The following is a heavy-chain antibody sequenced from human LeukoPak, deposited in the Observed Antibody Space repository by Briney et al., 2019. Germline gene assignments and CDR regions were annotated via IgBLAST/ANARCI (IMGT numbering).Heavy chain of an antibody. CDR3: ARGEVVVAATPNWFDP. CDR2: INPNSGGT. CDR1: GYTFTGYY. V-gene: IGHV1-2*02. Sequence: ASVKVSCKASGYTFTGYYMHWVRQAPGQGLEWMGWINPNSGGTNYAQSFQGRVTMTRDTSISTAYMELSRLRSDDTAVYDCARGEVVVAATPNWFDPWGQGTLVTVPS. J-gene: IGHJ5*02. D-gene: IGHD2-15*01.